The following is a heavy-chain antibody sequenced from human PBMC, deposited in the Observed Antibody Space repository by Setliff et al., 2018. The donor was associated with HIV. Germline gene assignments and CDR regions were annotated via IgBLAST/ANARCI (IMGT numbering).Heavy chain of an antibody. V-gene: IGHV4-31*03. CDR3: ARSGSSSPYYFDY. CDR2: IYYSGST. CDR1: GGSINNDIYF. D-gene: IGHD6-6*01. Sequence: SETLSLTCSVSGGSINNDIYFWSWIRQHPGKGREWIGYIYYSGSTYYNPSLKSRITLSVDTSKNQFSLRLSSVTAADTAVYYCARSGSSSPYYFDYWGQGTLVTVSS. J-gene: IGHJ4*02.